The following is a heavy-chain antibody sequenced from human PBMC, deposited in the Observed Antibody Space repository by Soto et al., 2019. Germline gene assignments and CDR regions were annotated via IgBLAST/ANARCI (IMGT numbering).Heavy chain of an antibody. D-gene: IGHD3-16*01. J-gene: IGHJ6*02. CDR2: INAFNRNT. V-gene: IGHV1-18*01. Sequence: QVQLVQSGAEVKKPGASVKVSCKASGYTFTTYSITWMRPAPGQGLEWMGWINAFNRNTNYAQKFQGRVTMTTDTSTSTVNLALRSVRCEARGGYYCARELDNNGWGGGRGMDVWGQGTTVIVSS. CDR1: GYTFTTYS. CDR3: ARELDNNGWGGGRGMDV.